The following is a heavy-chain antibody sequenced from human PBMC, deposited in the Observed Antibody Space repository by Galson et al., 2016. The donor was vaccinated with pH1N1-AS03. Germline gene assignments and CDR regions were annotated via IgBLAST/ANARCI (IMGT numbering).Heavy chain of an antibody. D-gene: IGHD3/OR15-3a*01. CDR1: GFRFDDYA. Sequence: SLRLSCAVSGFRFDDYAMHWVRQAPGKGLEWVSSISWNSNKIDYADSVKGRFTTSRDSAKNSLNLQMNSLRAEDTALYYCIKGGAASADFFDIWSQGTMVTVSS. V-gene: IGHV3-9*01. J-gene: IGHJ3*02. CDR2: ISWNSNKI. CDR3: IKGGAASADFFDI.